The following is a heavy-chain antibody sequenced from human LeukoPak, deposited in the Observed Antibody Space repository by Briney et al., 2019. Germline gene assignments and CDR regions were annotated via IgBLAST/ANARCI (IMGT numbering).Heavy chain of an antibody. CDR1: GCTFSSYA. Sequence: PGGSLRLSCAVSGCTFSSYAMSGVRQAPGKGLEWVSAISGSGGSTYYADSVKGRFTISRDNSKNTLYLQMNSLRAEDTAVYYRAKDRGASGYYNYWGPGTLVTVSS. V-gene: IGHV3-23*01. J-gene: IGHJ4*02. CDR2: ISGSGGST. CDR3: AKDRGASGYYNY. D-gene: IGHD3-3*01.